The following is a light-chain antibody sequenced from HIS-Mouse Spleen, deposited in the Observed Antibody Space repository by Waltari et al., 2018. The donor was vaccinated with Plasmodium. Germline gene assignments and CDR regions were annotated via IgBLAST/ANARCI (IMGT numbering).Light chain of an antibody. CDR3: CSYAGSSTFV. CDR2: EGS. Sequence: QSALTQPASVSGSPGPSITISCTGTSSYVGSYTLVSWYQQHPGKAPKLMLYEGSKRPSGVSNRFSGSKSGNTASLTISGLQAEDEADYYCCSYAGSSTFVFGGGTKLTVL. CDR1: SSYVGSYTL. V-gene: IGLV2-23*03. J-gene: IGLJ3*02.